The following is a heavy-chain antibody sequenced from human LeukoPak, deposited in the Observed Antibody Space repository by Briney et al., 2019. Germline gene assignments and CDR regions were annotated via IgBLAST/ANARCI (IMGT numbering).Heavy chain of an antibody. CDR3: AREYCGSYLTNFDY. D-gene: IGHD1-26*01. CDR1: GFTFSSYA. Sequence: GGSLRLSCAASGFTFSSYALHWVGQALGKGLEWVAVISYDGSNKYYADSVKGRFTISRDNSKNTLYLQMNSLRAEDTAVYYCAREYCGSYLTNFDYWGQGTRVTVSS. J-gene: IGHJ4*02. CDR2: ISYDGSNK. V-gene: IGHV3-30*04.